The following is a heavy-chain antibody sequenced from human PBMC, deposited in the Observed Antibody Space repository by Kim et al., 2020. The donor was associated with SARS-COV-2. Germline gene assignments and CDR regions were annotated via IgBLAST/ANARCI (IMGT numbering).Heavy chain of an antibody. Sequence: SDTLSLTCTVSGGSISSYYWSWIRQPPGKGLEWIGYIYYSGSTNYNPSLKSRVTISVDTSKNQFSLKLSSVTAADTVVYYCARDHREWLQYTANWYFDL. CDR1: GGSISSYY. CDR3: ARDHREWLQYTANWYFDL. CDR2: IYYSGST. V-gene: IGHV4-59*01. J-gene: IGHJ2*01. D-gene: IGHD3-3*01.